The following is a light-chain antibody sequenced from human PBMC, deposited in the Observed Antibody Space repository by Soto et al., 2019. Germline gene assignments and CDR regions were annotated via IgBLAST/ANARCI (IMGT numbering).Light chain of an antibody. J-gene: IGKJ2*01. CDR3: QQYGTSLYT. V-gene: IGKV3-20*01. CDR2: GAS. CDR1: QSVTNSY. Sequence: EIVLTQSPGTLSLSPGERATLPCRASQSVTNSYLAWYQQKPGQAPRLLMYGASNRATGIPDRFSGSGSGTDFTLTISRLEPEDVAVYYCQQYGTSLYTFGQGTKREIK.